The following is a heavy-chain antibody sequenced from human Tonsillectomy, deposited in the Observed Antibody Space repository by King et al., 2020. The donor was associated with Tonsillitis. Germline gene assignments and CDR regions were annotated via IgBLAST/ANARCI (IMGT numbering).Heavy chain of an antibody. D-gene: IGHD3-22*01. CDR3: ARGVNYYYDSSGYYFGACGI. CDR1: GFTFSSYA. Sequence: QLVESGGGVVQPGRSLRLSCAASGFTFSSYAMHWVRQAPGKGLEWVAVISYDGSNKYYADSVKGRFTISRDNSKNTLYLQMNSLRAEDTAVYYCARGVNYYYDSSGYYFGACGIWAQGTMVTVSS. J-gene: IGHJ3*02. V-gene: IGHV3-30*04. CDR2: ISYDGSNK.